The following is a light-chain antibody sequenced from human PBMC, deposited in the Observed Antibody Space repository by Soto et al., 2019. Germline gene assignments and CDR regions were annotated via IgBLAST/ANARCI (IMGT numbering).Light chain of an antibody. CDR2: ETS. CDR3: QQYGNSPT. Sequence: EIVLTQSPGTLSLSPGERATLSCWASQSVTAGYFAWYQQKPGQAPRLLIYETSSRTTGTPDRFSGSGSGTDFTLTISRLEPEDFAVYYCQQYGNSPTFGQGTKVDIK. J-gene: IGKJ1*01. V-gene: IGKV3-20*01. CDR1: QSVTAGY.